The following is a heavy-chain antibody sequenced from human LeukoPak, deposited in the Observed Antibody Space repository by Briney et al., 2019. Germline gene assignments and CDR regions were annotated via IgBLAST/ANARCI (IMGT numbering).Heavy chain of an antibody. CDR3: AKSGQNYYGSV. Sequence: GRSLRLSCAASGFTFSSYGMHWVRQAPGKGLEGVAVISYDGTYKYYADSVKGRFTISRDNSKSTLYLQMNSLRAEDTAVYYCAKSGQNYYGSVWGQGTQVTVSS. V-gene: IGHV3-30*18. D-gene: IGHD3-10*01. CDR1: GFTFSSYG. J-gene: IGHJ4*02. CDR2: ISYDGTYK.